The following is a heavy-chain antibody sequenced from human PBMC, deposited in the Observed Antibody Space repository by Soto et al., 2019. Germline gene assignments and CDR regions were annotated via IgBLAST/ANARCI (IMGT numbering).Heavy chain of an antibody. J-gene: IGHJ6*02. D-gene: IGHD6-19*01. V-gene: IGHV4-31*03. CDR1: GGSISSGGYY. CDR3: ARDSTDSSGPTLGMGV. CDR2: IYYSGST. Sequence: QVQLQESGPGLVKPSQTLSLTCTVSGGSISSGGYYWSWIRQHPGKGLEWIGYIYYSGSTYYNPSLKRRVTIPVDASKSQFSLKLSSVTAADTAVYYCARDSTDSSGPTLGMGVWGQGTTVTVSS.